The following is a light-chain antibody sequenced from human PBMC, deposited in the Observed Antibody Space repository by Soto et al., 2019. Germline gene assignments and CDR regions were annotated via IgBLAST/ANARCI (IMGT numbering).Light chain of an antibody. CDR3: QQSDTTPIT. CDR2: AAS. Sequence: DLQMTQSSSTLSASVGDRVNINYRARQSISSWLAWYQQKPGKAPNLLIYAASSLQSGVPDRFTGSGSGTDFTLTISSLQPEDFAIYFCQQSDTTPITFGQGTRLEIK. V-gene: IGKV1-39*01. CDR1: QSISSW. J-gene: IGKJ5*01.